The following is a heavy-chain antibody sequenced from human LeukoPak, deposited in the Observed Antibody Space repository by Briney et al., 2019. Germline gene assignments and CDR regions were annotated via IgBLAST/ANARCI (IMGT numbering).Heavy chain of an antibody. CDR2: IYYTGTT. CDR1: GGSVSSSSYY. CDR3: AKTTMTGLDAFDI. J-gene: IGHJ3*02. Sequence: PSKTLSLTCTVSGGSVSSSSYYWSWIRQPPGTGLEWIGYIYYTGTTNYNPSLKSRVTISVDTSKNQFSLKLTSVTAADTAVYYCAKTTMTGLDAFDIWGQGTMVTVSS. V-gene: IGHV4-61*01. D-gene: IGHD3-9*01.